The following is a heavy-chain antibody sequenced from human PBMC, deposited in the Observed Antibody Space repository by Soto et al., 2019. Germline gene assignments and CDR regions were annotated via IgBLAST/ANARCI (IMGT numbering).Heavy chain of an antibody. J-gene: IGHJ4*02. CDR1: GGSISSYY. V-gene: IGHV4-59*12. CDR2: IYYSGST. CDR3: ARGGVTCLDY. Sequence: PSETLSLTCTVSGGSISSYYWSWIRQPPGKGLEWIGDIYYSGSTNYNPSLKSRVTISVDTSKNQFSLKLSSVTAADTAVYYCARGGVTCLDYWGQGTLVTVSS. D-gene: IGHD2-21*02.